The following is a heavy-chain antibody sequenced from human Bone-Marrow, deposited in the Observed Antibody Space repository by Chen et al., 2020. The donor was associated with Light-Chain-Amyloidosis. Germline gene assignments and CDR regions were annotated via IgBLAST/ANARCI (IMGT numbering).Heavy chain of an antibody. CDR2: VYYSGRT. V-gene: IGHV4-39*01. CDR3: ARAVDYSNYGWFDP. D-gene: IGHD4-4*01. Sequence: QVQLQEAGRGLMKPSETLSLTCSVSGGSTRSSSHYWGWHRQPPRKGLEWIGSVYYSGRTYYSPSLKSRVSISIDTSKNQFTLRLTSVTAADSAVYFCARAVDYSNYGWFDPWGQGTLVTVSS. J-gene: IGHJ5*02. CDR1: GGSTRSSSHY.